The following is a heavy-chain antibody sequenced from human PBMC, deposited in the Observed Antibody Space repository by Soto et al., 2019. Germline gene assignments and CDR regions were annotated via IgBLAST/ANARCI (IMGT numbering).Heavy chain of an antibody. Sequence: GGSLRLSCVASGFNFGTYAIHWVRQAPGKGLQWVALIAYDGINTYYADSVKGRFTISRDNSKNTLHLQMNSLRPENTGVYFCARVTPGNNLYYFSGLDVWGQGTSVTVSS. D-gene: IGHD1-1*01. J-gene: IGHJ6*02. V-gene: IGHV3-30-3*01. CDR1: GFNFGTYA. CDR3: ARVTPGNNLYYFSGLDV. CDR2: IAYDGINT.